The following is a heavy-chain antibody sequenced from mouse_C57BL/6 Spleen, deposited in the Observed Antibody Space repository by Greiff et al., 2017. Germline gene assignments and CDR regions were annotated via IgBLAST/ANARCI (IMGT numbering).Heavy chain of an antibody. CDR2: IDPETGGT. CDR1: GYTFTDYE. CDR3: TRPITTVVATRYFDV. Sequence: QVQLKQSGAELVRPGASVTLSCKASGYTFTDYEMHWVKQTPVHGLEWIGAIDPETGGTAYNQKFKGKAILTADKSSSTAYMELRSLTSEDSAVYYCTRPITTVVATRYFDVWGTGTTVTVSS. J-gene: IGHJ1*03. D-gene: IGHD1-1*01. V-gene: IGHV1-15*01.